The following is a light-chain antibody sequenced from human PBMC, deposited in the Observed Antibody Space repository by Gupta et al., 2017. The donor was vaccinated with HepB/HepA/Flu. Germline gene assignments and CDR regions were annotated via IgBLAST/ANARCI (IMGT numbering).Light chain of an antibody. CDR3: MIWPSNAWV. CDR2: YYSDSDK. V-gene: IGLV5-37*01. J-gene: IGLJ3*02. Sequence: QPVLTQPPSSSAAPGESARLTCTLPSDIDVGSYNIYWYQQKPGSRPRYLLYYYSDSDKGQGSGVPSRFSGSKDASANTGILLISGLQAEDEADYYCMIWPSNAWVFGGGTKLPVL. CDR1: SDIDVGSYN.